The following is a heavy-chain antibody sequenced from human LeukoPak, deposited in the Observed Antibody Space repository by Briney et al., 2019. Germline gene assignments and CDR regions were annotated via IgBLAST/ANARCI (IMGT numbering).Heavy chain of an antibody. Sequence: ASVKVSCKASGYTFTSYGISWVRQAPGQGLEWMGWISVYNGKTIYAQKFQGRVTMTEDTSTDTAYMELSSLRSEDTAVYYCATGTMVRNSQRGTDTNFDYWGQGTLVTVSS. CDR2: ISVYNGKT. V-gene: IGHV1-18*01. CDR1: GYTFTSYG. CDR3: ATGTMVRNSQRGTDTNFDY. J-gene: IGHJ4*02. D-gene: IGHD3-10*01.